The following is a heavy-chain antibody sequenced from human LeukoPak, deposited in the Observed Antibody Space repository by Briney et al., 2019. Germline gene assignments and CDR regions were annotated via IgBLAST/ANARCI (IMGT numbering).Heavy chain of an antibody. CDR2: IYYSGTT. CDR3: ARLARLTLIRGVTGYHSLDV. Sequence: PSETLSLTCIVSGGSMDSFYWSWIRQSPGGGLEWVWFIYYSGTTNYNPSLRSRLTISVDTYKNQFSLKLSSVTAADTAVYYCARLARLTLIRGVTGYHSLDVWGKGTKVTVSS. J-gene: IGHJ6*04. CDR1: GGSMDSFY. V-gene: IGHV4-59*01. D-gene: IGHD3-10*01.